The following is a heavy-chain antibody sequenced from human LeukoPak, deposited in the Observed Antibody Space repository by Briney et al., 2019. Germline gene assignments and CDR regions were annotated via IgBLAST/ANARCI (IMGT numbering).Heavy chain of an antibody. CDR2: INHSGST. V-gene: IGHV4-34*01. CDR3: ARVRRSGGIFDY. Sequence: PSETLSLTCAVSGASISSHYWSWIRQPPGKGLEWIGEINHSGSTNYNPSLKSRVTISVDTSKNQFSLKLSSVTAADTAVYYCARVRRSGGIFDYWGQGTLVTVSS. J-gene: IGHJ4*02. CDR1: GASISSHY. D-gene: IGHD2-15*01.